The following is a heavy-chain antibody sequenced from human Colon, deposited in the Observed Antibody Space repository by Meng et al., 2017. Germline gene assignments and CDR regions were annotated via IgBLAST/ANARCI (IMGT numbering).Heavy chain of an antibody. D-gene: IGHD3-10*01. J-gene: IGHJ4*02. CDR3: ARLLLSFGQWNLDY. CDR2: SYYSGDT. Sequence: QVAVKKSEPGILKPPQTPYRTCTVSCESNSNYYCIWSRQPSGKGLEWIGYSYYSGDTNYNPSLKSRVTMSVDTSKNQFSLKLSSVTAADTAVYYCARLLLSFGQWNLDYWGPGTLVTVSS. V-gene: IGHV4-59*01. CDR1: CESNSNYY.